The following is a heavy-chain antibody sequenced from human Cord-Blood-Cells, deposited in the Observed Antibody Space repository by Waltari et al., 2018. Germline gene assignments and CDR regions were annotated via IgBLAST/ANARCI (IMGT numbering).Heavy chain of an antibody. J-gene: IGHJ4*02. V-gene: IGHV3-53*01. CDR3: AREAYSSGWYYFDY. CDR1: GFTVSSNY. D-gene: IGHD6-19*01. Sequence: EVQLVESGGGLIQPGGSLRLSCAASGFTVSSNYMSWVRQAPGKGLEWVSVIYSAGSTYYADSVKGRFTISRDNSKNTLYLQMNSLRAEDTAVYYCAREAYSSGWYYFDYWGQGTLVTVSS. CDR2: IYSAGST.